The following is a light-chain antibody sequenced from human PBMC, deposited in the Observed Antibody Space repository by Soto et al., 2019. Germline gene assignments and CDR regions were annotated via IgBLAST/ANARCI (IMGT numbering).Light chain of an antibody. CDR1: QSISSW. CDR2: DAS. Sequence: DIQMTQSPSTLSASVGDRVTITCGASQSISSWLAWYQQKRGKAPKLLIYDASSLESGVPSRFTGSGSGTEFTLTISSLQPDDFATYYCQQYNSIRPTFGQGTKVEIK. V-gene: IGKV1-5*01. J-gene: IGKJ1*01. CDR3: QQYNSIRPT.